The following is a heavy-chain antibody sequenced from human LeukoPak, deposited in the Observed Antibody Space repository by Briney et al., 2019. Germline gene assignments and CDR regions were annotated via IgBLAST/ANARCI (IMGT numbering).Heavy chain of an antibody. Sequence: PSETLSLTCAVYGGSFSGYYWSWIRQPPGKGLERIGEINHSGSTNYNLSLKSRVTISVDTSKNQFSLKLSSVTAADTAVYYCARDSLYYYYYYMDVWGKGTTVTVSS. V-gene: IGHV4-34*01. J-gene: IGHJ6*03. CDR1: GGSFSGYY. CDR3: ARDSLYYYYYYMDV. D-gene: IGHD2-15*01. CDR2: INHSGST.